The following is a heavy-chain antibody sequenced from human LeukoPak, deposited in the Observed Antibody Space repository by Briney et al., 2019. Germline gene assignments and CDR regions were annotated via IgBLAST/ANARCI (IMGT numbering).Heavy chain of an antibody. CDR1: GFTFNNYD. J-gene: IGHJ4*02. CDR2: IHSSGATI. D-gene: IGHD1-1*01. V-gene: IGHV3-48*03. CDR3: ARKLTGTTFFDW. Sequence: PGGSLRLSCAASGFTFNNYDMNWVRQAPGKGLEWVSYIHSSGATIYYADSVTGRFTISRDSAKNSVHLRMSSLRAEDTALYYCARKLTGTTFFDWWGQGTLVTVSS.